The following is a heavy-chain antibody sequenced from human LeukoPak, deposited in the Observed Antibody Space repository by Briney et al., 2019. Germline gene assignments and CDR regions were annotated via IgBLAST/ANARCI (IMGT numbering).Heavy chain of an antibody. V-gene: IGHV1-8*01. J-gene: IGHJ4*02. Sequence: ASVKVSCKASGYTFTSYDINWVRQATGQGLEWMGWMNPNSGNTGYAQKFQGRVTMTRNTSISTAYMELSSLRSEDTAVYYCARGRSGRYFDWLSASGDYWGQGTLVTVSS. CDR2: MNPNSGNT. CDR3: ARGRSGRYFDWLSASGDY. CDR1: GYTFTSYD. D-gene: IGHD3-9*01.